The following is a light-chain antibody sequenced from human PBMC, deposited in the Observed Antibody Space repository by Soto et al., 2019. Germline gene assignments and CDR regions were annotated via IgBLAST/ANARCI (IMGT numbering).Light chain of an antibody. CDR2: GAS. CDR1: RSVSSN. Sequence: EIEMTQSPDTVSVSQGERATLSCRASRSVSSNLAWYQQRPGQAPRLLIYGASTRATGIPARFSGSGSGTEFTLTISSLQSEDFVVYYCQQYNNWPPYTFGQGTKVDIK. J-gene: IGKJ2*01. CDR3: QQYNNWPPYT. V-gene: IGKV3D-15*01.